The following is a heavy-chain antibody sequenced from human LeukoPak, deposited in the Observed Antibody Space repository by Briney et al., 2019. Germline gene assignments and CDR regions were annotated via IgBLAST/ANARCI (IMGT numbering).Heavy chain of an antibody. CDR2: IYYSGST. J-gene: IGHJ4*02. Sequence: SETLSLTCTVSGGSISSSSYYWGWIRQPPGKGLEWIGSIYYSGSTYYNPSLKSRVTISVDTSKNQFSLKLSFVTAADTAVYYCARLYDSSGYGYYFDYWGQGTLVTVSS. CDR1: GGSISSSSYY. V-gene: IGHV4-39*01. CDR3: ARLYDSSGYGYYFDY. D-gene: IGHD3-22*01.